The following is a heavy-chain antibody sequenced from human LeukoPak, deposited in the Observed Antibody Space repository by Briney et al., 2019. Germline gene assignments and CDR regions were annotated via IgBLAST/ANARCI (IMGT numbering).Heavy chain of an antibody. CDR2: VFYSGST. J-gene: IGHJ5*02. CDR1: GGSISRRGHY. CDR3: ARGHASVWSSLAS. D-gene: IGHD6-19*01. Sequence: PSETLSLTCTVSGGSISRRGHYRGGVRQPPGKGLEWIGNVFYSGSTYYNPSLKSRVTISVDTYNNQFSLKLTYVTASDCAREYCARGHASVWSSLASWGQGTLVTVSS. V-gene: IGHV4-39*01.